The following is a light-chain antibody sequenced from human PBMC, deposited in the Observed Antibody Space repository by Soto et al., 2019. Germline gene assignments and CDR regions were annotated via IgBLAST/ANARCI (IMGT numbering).Light chain of an antibody. Sequence: QSALTQPASVSGSPGQSITISCTGTSSDVGSNNLVSWYQQHPGKAPKFMIYEGSKRPSGVSNRFSGSKSGNAAYLAISGLQAEDEADYYCCTYAGVVFGGGTKRTVL. CDR3: CTYAGVV. J-gene: IGLJ2*01. CDR1: SSDVGSNNL. V-gene: IGLV2-23*01. CDR2: EGS.